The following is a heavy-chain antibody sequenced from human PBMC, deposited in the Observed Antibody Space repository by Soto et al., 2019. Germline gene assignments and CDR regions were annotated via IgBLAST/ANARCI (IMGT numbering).Heavy chain of an antibody. Sequence: SQTLSLPCGISGDSVSSNSVACNVIRQSPSRGLEWLGRTYYKSKWYNDYAVSVKSRITINPDTSKNQFSLQLNSVTPEDTAVYYCARDTPAKGSYFDYWGQGTLVTVSS. CDR3: ARDTPAKGSYFDY. CDR1: GDSVSSNSVA. D-gene: IGHD1-26*01. CDR2: TYYKSKWYN. V-gene: IGHV6-1*01. J-gene: IGHJ4*02.